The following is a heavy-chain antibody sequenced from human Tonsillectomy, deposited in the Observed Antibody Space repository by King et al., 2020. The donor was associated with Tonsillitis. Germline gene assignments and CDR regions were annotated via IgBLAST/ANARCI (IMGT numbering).Heavy chain of an antibody. J-gene: IGHJ4*02. Sequence: VQLVESGGGVVQPGRSLRLSCAASGFTFSSYGMHWVRQAPGKGLEWVAVISYDGSNKYYADSVKGRFTISRDNSKNTLYLQMNSLRAEDTAVYYCANTYGDYDPSDYWGQGTLVTVSS. CDR1: GFTFSSYG. CDR2: ISYDGSNK. V-gene: IGHV3-30*18. D-gene: IGHD4-17*01. CDR3: ANTYGDYDPSDY.